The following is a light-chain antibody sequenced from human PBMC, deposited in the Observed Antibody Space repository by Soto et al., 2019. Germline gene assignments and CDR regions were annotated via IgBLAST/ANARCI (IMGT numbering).Light chain of an antibody. V-gene: IGKV1-5*03. J-gene: IGKJ1*01. CDR2: KAS. CDR3: QQYNSYRT. CDR1: QSISSW. Sequence: IQRTQSPSTLSASVGDRVTITCRASQSISSWLAWYQQKPGKAPKLLIYKASSLESGVPSRFSGSGSGTEFTLTISSLQPDDFATYYCQQYNSYRTFGQGTKVDI.